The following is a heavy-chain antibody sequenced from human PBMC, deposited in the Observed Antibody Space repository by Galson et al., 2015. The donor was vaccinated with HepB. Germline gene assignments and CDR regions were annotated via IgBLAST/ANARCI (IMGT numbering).Heavy chain of an antibody. CDR3: AKDGIMVANNPYHFHY. CDR2: ITSSGGNS. D-gene: IGHD2-15*01. Sequence: SLRLSCAASGFSFTRYAMTWVRQAPGKGLEWVSSITSSGGNSYYTDSVKGRFTVSRDNSKNTLLLQLNSLRAEDTAMYFCAKDGIMVANNPYHFHYWGQGTLCTGSS. CDR1: GFSFTRYA. V-gene: IGHV3-23*01. J-gene: IGHJ4*02.